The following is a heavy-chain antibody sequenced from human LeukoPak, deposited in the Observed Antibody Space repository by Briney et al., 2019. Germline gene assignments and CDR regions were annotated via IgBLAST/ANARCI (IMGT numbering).Heavy chain of an antibody. D-gene: IGHD2-21*01. CDR2: ILPIFGTA. CDR3: ARDCGGLDP. V-gene: IGHV1-69*13. Sequence: AASVRVSCKTSGGTFGSYVISWVRQAPGQGLDWMGGILPIFGTADYAPKFQGRGTITADESTNTAYMEMKSLTSEDTAVYYCARDCGGLDPWGQGTLVTVSS. J-gene: IGHJ5*02. CDR1: GGTFGSYV.